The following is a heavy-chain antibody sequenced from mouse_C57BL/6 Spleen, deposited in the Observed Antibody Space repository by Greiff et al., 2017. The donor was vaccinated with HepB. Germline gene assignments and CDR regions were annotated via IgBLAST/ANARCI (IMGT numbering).Heavy chain of an antibody. CDR3: ARRNYGNAGFAY. Sequence: VQLQQSGAELVRPGASVKLSCKASGYTFTDYYINWVKQRPGQGLEWIARIYPGSGNTYYNEKFKGKATLTAEKSSSTAYMQLSSLTSEDSAVYFCARRNYGNAGFAYWGQGTLVTVSA. CDR1: GYTFTDYY. CDR2: IYPGSGNT. V-gene: IGHV1-76*01. D-gene: IGHD2-1*01. J-gene: IGHJ3*01.